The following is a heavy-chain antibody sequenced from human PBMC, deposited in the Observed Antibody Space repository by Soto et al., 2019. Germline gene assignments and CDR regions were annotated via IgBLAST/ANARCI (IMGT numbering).Heavy chain of an antibody. V-gene: IGHV1-69*13. J-gene: IGHJ6*02. CDR1: GGTFSSYA. D-gene: IGHD3-3*01. CDR3: ACACISIFGVVILEDYYGMDV. CDR2: IIPIFGTA. Sequence: SVKVSCKASGGTFSSYAISWVRQAPGQGLEWMGGIIPIFGTANYAQKFQGRVTITADESTSTAYMELSSLRSEDTAVYYCACACISIFGVVILEDYYGMDVWGQGTTVIVSS.